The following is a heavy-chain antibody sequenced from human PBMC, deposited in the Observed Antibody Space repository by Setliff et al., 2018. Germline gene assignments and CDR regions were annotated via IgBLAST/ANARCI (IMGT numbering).Heavy chain of an antibody. V-gene: IGHV5-10-1*01. CDR2: IDPGDSYA. D-gene: IGHD1-1*01. J-gene: IGHJ5*02. Sequence: GESLKLSCQASGYNFANHWIAWVRLMPGKGLEYMGRIDPGDSYADYSPSFEGLVTISADKSRTTVYLQWTSLQASDTALYLCARLGRERSTFAWLDAWGQGTQVTSPQ. CDR1: GYNFANHW. CDR3: ARLGRERSTFAWLDA.